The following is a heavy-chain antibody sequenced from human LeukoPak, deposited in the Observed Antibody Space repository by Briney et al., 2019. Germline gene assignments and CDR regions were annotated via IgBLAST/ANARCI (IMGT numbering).Heavy chain of an antibody. J-gene: IGHJ3*02. D-gene: IGHD2-15*01. CDR3: ANSEKCSGGSCYLGAFDI. CDR2: ISGSGGST. V-gene: IGHV3-23*01. Sequence: PGGSLRLSCAASGFTFSSYAMSWVRQAPGKGLEWVSAISGSGGSTYYADSVKGRFTISRGNSKNTLYLQMNSLRAEDTAVYYCANSEKCSGGSCYLGAFDIWGQGTMVTVSS. CDR1: GFTFSSYA.